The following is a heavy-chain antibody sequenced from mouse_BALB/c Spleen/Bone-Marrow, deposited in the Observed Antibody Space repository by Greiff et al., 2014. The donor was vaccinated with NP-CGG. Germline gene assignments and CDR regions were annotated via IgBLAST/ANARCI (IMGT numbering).Heavy chain of an antibody. J-gene: IGHJ2*01. CDR1: GYSFTGYT. CDR3: ARDYDGYYFDY. CDR2: INPYNGGT. Sequence: EVKLVESGPELVKPGASMKISCKASGYSFTGYTMNWVKQSHGKNLEWIGLINPYNGGTSYNQKFKSKATLTVDKSSSTAYMELLSLTSEDSAVYYCARDYDGYYFDYWGQGTTLTVSS. V-gene: IGHV1-18*01. D-gene: IGHD2-4*01.